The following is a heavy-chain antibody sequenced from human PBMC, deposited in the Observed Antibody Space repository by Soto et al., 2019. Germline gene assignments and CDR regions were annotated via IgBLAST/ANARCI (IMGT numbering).Heavy chain of an antibody. Sequence: GGSLRLSCAASGFTFSDYYMSWIRQAPGKGLEWVAYISRSGSTIYYADSVKGRFTISRDNAKNSLYPQMNSLRAEGTAVYYCARVFWGYCSGGSCYSDAFDIWGQGTMVTVSS. CDR3: ARVFWGYCSGGSCYSDAFDI. CDR1: GFTFSDYY. J-gene: IGHJ3*02. CDR2: ISRSGSTI. V-gene: IGHV3-11*04. D-gene: IGHD2-15*01.